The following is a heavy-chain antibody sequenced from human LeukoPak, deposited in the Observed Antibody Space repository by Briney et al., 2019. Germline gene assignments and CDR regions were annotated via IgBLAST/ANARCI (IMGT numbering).Heavy chain of an antibody. CDR1: GFTLGDYY. J-gene: IGHJ4*02. CDR2: TRKKAKGYTT. V-gene: IGHV3-72*01. Sequence: PGGSLRLSCAASGFTLGDYYMDWVRQAPGQGLEWVARTRKKAKGYTTEYAASVKGRFTISRDDSKSIAYLQMNSLKTEDTAVYYCTRTTDLPAAAFCYFDYWGQGTLVTVSS. CDR3: TRTTDLPAAAFCYFDY. D-gene: IGHD2-2*01.